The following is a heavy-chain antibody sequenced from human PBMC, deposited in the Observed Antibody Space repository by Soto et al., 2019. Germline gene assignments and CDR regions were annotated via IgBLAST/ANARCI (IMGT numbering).Heavy chain of an antibody. J-gene: IGHJ4*02. CDR2: ISGGGGGT. CDR3: AKKSISDRETFNFDS. D-gene: IGHD1-26*01. Sequence: LRLSCAASGFSFSNYAMNWVRQAPGKGLEWVSGISGGGGGTYYADSVKGRFIISRDNSKNTVYLQMNSLRAEDTAFYYCAKKSISDRETFNFDSWGQGTLVTVSS. V-gene: IGHV3-23*01. CDR1: GFSFSNYA.